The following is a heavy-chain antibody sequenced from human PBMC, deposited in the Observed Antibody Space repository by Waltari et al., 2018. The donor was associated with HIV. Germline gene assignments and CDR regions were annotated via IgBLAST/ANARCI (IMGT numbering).Heavy chain of an antibody. CDR1: GGAISSYTW. Sequence: QVQLQESGPGLVKPSETLSLTCAVSGGAISSYTWWSWVRQTPGKGLEWIGEMYHSGSTNYNPSLKSRVTIVVDKSKNQFSLKVTSVTAADTAVYYCARVLTGDYGSSRFDPWGQGTLVTVSS. D-gene: IGHD4-17*01. CDR2: MYHSGST. CDR3: ARVLTGDYGSSRFDP. J-gene: IGHJ5*02. V-gene: IGHV4-4*02.